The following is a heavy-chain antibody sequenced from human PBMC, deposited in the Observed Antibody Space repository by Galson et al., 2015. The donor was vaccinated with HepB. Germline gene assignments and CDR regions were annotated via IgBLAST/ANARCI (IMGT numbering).Heavy chain of an antibody. V-gene: IGHV3-11*06. CDR2: ISSSSSYT. J-gene: IGHJ4*02. D-gene: IGHD3-10*01. CDR3: AREVSKRVYYYGLGRYQPYYFDY. Sequence: SLRLSCAASGFTFSDYYMSWIRQAPGKGLEWVSYISSSSSYTNYADSVKGRFTISRDNAKNSLYLQMNSLRAEDTAVYYCAREVSKRVYYYGLGRYQPYYFDYWGQGTLVTVSS. CDR1: GFTFSDYY.